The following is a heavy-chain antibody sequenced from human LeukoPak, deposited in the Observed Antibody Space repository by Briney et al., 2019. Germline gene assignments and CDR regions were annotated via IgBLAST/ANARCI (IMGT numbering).Heavy chain of an antibody. V-gene: IGHV1-69*05. J-gene: IGHJ6*03. Sequence: GASVTVSCKASGGTFSSYSITWVRQAPGQGLEGMGGIMPLFNTANYAQQFQGRVTITTDDSTSTAYMELSSLRFEDTAMYYCARVDRYHYYLDVWGKGTTVTVSS. CDR3: ARVDRYHYYLDV. CDR2: IMPLFNTA. CDR1: GGTFSSYS.